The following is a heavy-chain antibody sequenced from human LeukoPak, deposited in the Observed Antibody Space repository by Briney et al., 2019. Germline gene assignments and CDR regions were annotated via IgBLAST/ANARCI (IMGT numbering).Heavy chain of an antibody. CDR2: IYTSGST. V-gene: IGHV4-61*02. D-gene: IGHD3-22*01. CDR1: GGSISNGSYY. Sequence: PSETLSLTCTVSGGSISNGSYYWSWIRQPAGKGLEWIGRIYTSGSTNYNPSLKSRVTISVDTSKNQFSLKLSSVTAADTAVYYCAREVYDSSGYYLDYWGQGTLVTVSS. J-gene: IGHJ4*02. CDR3: AREVYDSSGYYLDY.